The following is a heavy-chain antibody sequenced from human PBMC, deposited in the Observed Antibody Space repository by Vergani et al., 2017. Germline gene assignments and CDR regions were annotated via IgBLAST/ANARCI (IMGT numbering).Heavy chain of an antibody. J-gene: IGHJ6*03. V-gene: IGHV4-61*02. CDR3: ARHKEQLVPGNYYYYYYMDV. Sequence: QVHLQDSGPGLVKPSQTLSLTCSVSGGFIRTGSYYWSWIRQPAGKGLEWIGRVYTTGSTNYNPSLKSRVTISVDTSKNQFSLKLNSVTAADTAVYYCARHKEQLVPGNYYYYYYMDVWGKGTTVTVSS. CDR2: VYTTGST. CDR1: GGFIRTGSYY. D-gene: IGHD6-13*01.